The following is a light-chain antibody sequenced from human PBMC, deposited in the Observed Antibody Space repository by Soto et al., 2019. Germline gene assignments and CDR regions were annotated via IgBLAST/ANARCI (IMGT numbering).Light chain of an antibody. J-gene: IGKJ1*01. Sequence: IGLTQSPATLSLSPGKRATLSCRARHNISNYLIWYQQKPGQAPRLLIYDVSNRATGIPARFSGSGSGTDFTLTISSLEPEDFAVYYCQQRSNWPRTFGQGTKVEIK. V-gene: IGKV3-11*01. CDR3: QQRSNWPRT. CDR2: DVS. CDR1: HNISNY.